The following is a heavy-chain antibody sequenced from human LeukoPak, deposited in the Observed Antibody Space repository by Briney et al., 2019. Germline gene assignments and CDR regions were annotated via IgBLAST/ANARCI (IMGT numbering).Heavy chain of an antibody. Sequence: SETLSLTCTVSGGSISSYYWSWIRQPPGKGLEWIGYIYYSGSTNYNPSLKSRVTISVDTSKNQFSLKLSSVTAADTAVYYCARAYSSSWYVLDYWGQGTLVTVSS. CDR3: ARAYSSSWYVLDY. CDR1: GGSISSYY. V-gene: IGHV4-59*01. D-gene: IGHD6-13*01. J-gene: IGHJ4*02. CDR2: IYYSGST.